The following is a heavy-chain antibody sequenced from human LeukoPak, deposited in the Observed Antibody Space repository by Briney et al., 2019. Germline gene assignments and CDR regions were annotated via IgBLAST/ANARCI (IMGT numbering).Heavy chain of an antibody. D-gene: IGHD4-17*01. CDR3: AKRTYGDYLYYFDY. CDR2: ISGSGGST. Sequence: GGSLRLSCAASGFTFDDYGMNWVRQAPGEGLEWVSGISGSGGSTYYADSVKGRFTISRDNSKNTLYLQMNSLRAEDTAVYYCAKRTYGDYLYYFDYWGQGTLVTVSS. J-gene: IGHJ4*02. CDR1: GFTFDDYG. V-gene: IGHV3-23*01.